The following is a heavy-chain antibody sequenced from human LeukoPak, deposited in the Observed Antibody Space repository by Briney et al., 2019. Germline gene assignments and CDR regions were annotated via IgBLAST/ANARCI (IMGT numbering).Heavy chain of an antibody. J-gene: IGHJ4*02. CDR1: GGTFSSYA. CDR2: IIPILGMA. CDR3: AAQRGSSGYPH. D-gene: IGHD3-22*01. Sequence: SVKVSCKASGGTFSSYAISWVRQAPGQGLEWMGRIIPILGMANYAQKFQGRVTITADKSTSTAYMELSSLRSEDTAVYYCAAQRGSSGYPHWGQGTLVTVSS. V-gene: IGHV1-69*04.